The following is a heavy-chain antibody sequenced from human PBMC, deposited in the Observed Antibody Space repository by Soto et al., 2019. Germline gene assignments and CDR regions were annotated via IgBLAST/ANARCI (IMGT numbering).Heavy chain of an antibody. V-gene: IGHV3-23*01. J-gene: IGHJ4*02. Sequence: SLRLSCAASGFTFKNYAMSWVRQAPGKGLEWVSSISNSGGSTYYADSVQGRFPISRDNSKNTLSLQMNSLRAEDTAIYYCANHRGFLVTQYFFDYWGQGTLVTVSS. CDR2: ISNSGGST. CDR1: GFTFKNYA. D-gene: IGHD2-21*02. CDR3: ANHRGFLVTQYFFDY.